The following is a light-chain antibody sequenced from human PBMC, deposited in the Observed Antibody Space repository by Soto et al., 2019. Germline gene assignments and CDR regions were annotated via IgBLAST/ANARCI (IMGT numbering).Light chain of an antibody. CDR1: SSDVGGYNY. J-gene: IGLJ2*01. CDR2: DVS. CDR3: CSYAGSFILV. Sequence: QSALTQPRSVSGSPGQSVTISCTGTSSDVGGYNYVSWYQQYPGKAPKLMIYDVSKRPSGVPDRFSGSKSGNTASLTISGLQAEDQPDYYCCSYAGSFILVFGGGTKLTVL. V-gene: IGLV2-11*01.